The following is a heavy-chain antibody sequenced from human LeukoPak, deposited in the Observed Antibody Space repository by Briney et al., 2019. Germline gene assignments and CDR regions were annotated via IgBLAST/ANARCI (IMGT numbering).Heavy chain of an antibody. J-gene: IGHJ4*02. CDR3: ARSYSSSSTMAFDY. D-gene: IGHD6-6*01. CDR1: GGSFSGYY. CDR2: IYHSGST. Sequence: SETLSLTCAVYGGSFSGYYWGWIRQPPGKGLEWIGSIYHSGSTYYNPSLKSRVTISVDTSKNQFSLKLSSVTAADTAVYYCARSYSSSSTMAFDYWGQGTLVTVSS. V-gene: IGHV4-38-2*01.